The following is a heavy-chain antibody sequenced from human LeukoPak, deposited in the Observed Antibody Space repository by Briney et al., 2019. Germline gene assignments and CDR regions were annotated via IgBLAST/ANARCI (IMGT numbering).Heavy chain of an antibody. CDR2: IYPGDSDT. D-gene: IGHD5-18*01. Sequence: GESLKISCKGSGYSFTSYWIGWVRQMPGKGLEWMGIIYPGDSDTRYSPSFQGQVTISADKSISTAYLQWSSLKASDTAMYYCARPFNVDTAMPIYFDYWGQGTLVTVSS. CDR1: GYSFTSYW. J-gene: IGHJ4*02. CDR3: ARPFNVDTAMPIYFDY. V-gene: IGHV5-51*01.